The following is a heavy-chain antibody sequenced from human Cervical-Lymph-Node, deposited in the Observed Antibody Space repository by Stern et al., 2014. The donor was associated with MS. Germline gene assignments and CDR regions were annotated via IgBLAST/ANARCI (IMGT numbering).Heavy chain of an antibody. CDR3: AREKAGNYYDSSGYYYFDY. V-gene: IGHV4-30-4*01. Sequence: QVQLQESGPGLVKPSQTLSLTCTVSGGSISSGDYYWGWMRQPPGQGLEWIGYIYYSGSTYYDTSLKSRDTITGKTTTNQFSLKLSSVTAADTAVYYCAREKAGNYYDSSGYYYFDYWGQGTLVTVSS. J-gene: IGHJ4*02. CDR1: GGSISSGDYY. D-gene: IGHD3-22*01. CDR2: IYYSGST.